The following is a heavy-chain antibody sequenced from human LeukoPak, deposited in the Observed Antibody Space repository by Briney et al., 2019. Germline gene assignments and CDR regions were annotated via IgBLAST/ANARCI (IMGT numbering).Heavy chain of an antibody. J-gene: IGHJ4*02. V-gene: IGHV3-48*02. CDR3: ARLWVEMATTIDY. D-gene: IGHD5-24*01. CDR2: ITSSSSTL. Sequence: GGSLRLSCAASGFTFSTYNMNWVRQAPGKGLEWVSYITSSSSTLFYADSVKGRFTISRDNAKNSLYLQMNSLRDEDTAVYYCARLWVEMATTIDYWGQGTLVTVSS. CDR1: GFTFSTYN.